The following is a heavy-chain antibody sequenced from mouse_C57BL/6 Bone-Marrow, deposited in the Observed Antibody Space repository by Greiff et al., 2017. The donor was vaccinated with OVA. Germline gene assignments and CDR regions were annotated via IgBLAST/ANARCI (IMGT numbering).Heavy chain of an antibody. CDR3: ARNDGYYEPSYAMDY. V-gene: IGHV1-64*01. CDR1: GYTFTSYW. D-gene: IGHD2-3*01. Sequence: QVQLQQPGAELVKPGASVKLSCKASGYTFTSYWMHWVKQRPGQGLEWIGMIHPNSGSTNYNEKFKSKATLTVDKSSSTAYMQLSSLTSEDSAVYFCARNDGYYEPSYAMDYWGQGTSVTVSS. CDR2: IHPNSGST. J-gene: IGHJ4*01.